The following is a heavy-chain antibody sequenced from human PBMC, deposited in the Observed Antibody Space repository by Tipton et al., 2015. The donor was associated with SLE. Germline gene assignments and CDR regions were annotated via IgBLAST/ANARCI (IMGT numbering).Heavy chain of an antibody. Sequence: TLSLTCAVYGGSFSGYYWSWIRQPPGKGLEWIGEINHSGSTNYNPSLKSRGTISVDTSKNQFSLKLSSATAADTAVYYCARRTMVVAANGMDVWGKGTTVTVSS. CDR1: GGSFSGYY. CDR3: ARRTMVVAANGMDV. J-gene: IGHJ6*04. CDR2: INHSGST. D-gene: IGHD2-15*01. V-gene: IGHV4-34*01.